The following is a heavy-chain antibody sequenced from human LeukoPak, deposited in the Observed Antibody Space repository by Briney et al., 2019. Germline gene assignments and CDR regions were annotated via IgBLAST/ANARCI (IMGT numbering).Heavy chain of an antibody. Sequence: PSETLSLTCTVSGGSISSYYWSWIRQPPGKGLEWIGYIYTSGSTNYNPSLKSRVTISVDTSKNQFSLKLSSVTAADTAVYYCARGSIAARPAYFDYWGQGTLVTVSS. D-gene: IGHD6-6*01. CDR3: ARGSIAARPAYFDY. CDR1: GGSISSYY. J-gene: IGHJ4*02. CDR2: IYTSGST. V-gene: IGHV4-4*09.